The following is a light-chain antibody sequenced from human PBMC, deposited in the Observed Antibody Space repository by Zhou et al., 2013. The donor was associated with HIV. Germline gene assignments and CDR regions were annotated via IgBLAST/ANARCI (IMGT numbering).Light chain of an antibody. CDR1: QTISSW. V-gene: IGKV1-5*03. CDR3: QQCDNLPWT. CDR2: KAS. J-gene: IGKJ1*01. Sequence: IQLTQSPSSLSASVRDRVTITCRASQTISSWLAWYHQRPGKAPKLLIYKASYLETGVPPRFSGSGSGTEFSLTISSLQPEDIATYYCQQCDNLPWTFGQGTKVEIK.